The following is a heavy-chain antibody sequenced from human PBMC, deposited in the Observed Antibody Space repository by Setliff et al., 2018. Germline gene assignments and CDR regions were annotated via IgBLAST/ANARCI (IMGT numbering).Heavy chain of an antibody. D-gene: IGHD3-10*01. V-gene: IGHV1-69*05. CDR1: GGTFSTYA. J-gene: IGHJ4*02. CDR2: IVPVFGTR. CDR3: ARRNLGGSGSEY. Sequence: SVKVSCKASGGTFSTYAVNWVRQAPGQGLEWMGGIVPVFGTRNYAQKFQGRVTITRDTSASTAYMELRSLRSDDTAVYYCARRNLGGSGSEYWGQGTLVTVSS.